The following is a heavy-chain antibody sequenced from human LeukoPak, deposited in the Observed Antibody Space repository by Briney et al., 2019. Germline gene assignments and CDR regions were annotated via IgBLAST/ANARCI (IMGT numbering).Heavy chain of an antibody. Sequence: SETLSLTCTVSGYSISSGYYWGWIRQPPGKGLEWIGSIYYSGSTYYNPSLKSRVTISVDTSKNQFSLKLSSVTAADTAVYYCARFEQLVGIDYWGQGTLVTVSS. D-gene: IGHD6-6*01. CDR1: GYSISSGYY. J-gene: IGHJ4*02. CDR2: IYYSGST. V-gene: IGHV4-38-2*02. CDR3: ARFEQLVGIDY.